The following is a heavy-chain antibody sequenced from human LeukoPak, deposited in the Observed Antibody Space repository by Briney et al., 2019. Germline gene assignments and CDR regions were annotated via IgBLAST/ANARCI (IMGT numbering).Heavy chain of an antibody. J-gene: IGHJ4*02. CDR2: IKEDGSAK. D-gene: IGHD3-3*01. V-gene: IGHV3-7*01. CDR1: GFTVSTHW. Sequence: SGGSLRLSCVASGFTVSTHWMSWVRQVPGKGLEWVANIKEDGSAKYYVDSVKGRFTISRDNAKKSLYLQMDSLRAEDSAVYYCASGYLDDFWSGHFWGQGTQVTVSS. CDR3: ASGYLDDFWSGHF.